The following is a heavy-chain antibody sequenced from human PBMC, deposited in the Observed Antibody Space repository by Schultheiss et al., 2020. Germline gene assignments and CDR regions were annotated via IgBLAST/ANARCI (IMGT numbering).Heavy chain of an antibody. CDR1: GFTFSNAW. CDR2: IYSGGST. J-gene: IGHJ6*02. Sequence: GESLKISCAASGFTFSNAWMSWVRQAPGKGLEWVSVIYSGGSTYYADSVKGRFTISRDNSKNTLYLQMNSLRAEDTAVYYCARASSQRGMDVWGQGTTVTVSS. CDR3: ARASSQRGMDV. V-gene: IGHV3-53*01.